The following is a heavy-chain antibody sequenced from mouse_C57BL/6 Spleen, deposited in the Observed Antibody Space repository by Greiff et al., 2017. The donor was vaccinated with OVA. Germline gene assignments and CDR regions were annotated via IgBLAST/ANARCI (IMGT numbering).Heavy chain of an antibody. CDR1: GYTFTSYW. CDR2: IHPNSGST. D-gene: IGHD2-4*01. V-gene: IGHV1-64*01. J-gene: IGHJ3*01. Sequence: QVHVKQPGAELVKPGASVKLSCKASGYTFTSYWMHWVKQRPGQGLEWIGMIHPNSGSTNYNEKFKSKATLTVDKSSSTAYMQLSSLTSEDSAVYYCAREGLRSFAYWGQGTLVTVSA. CDR3: AREGLRSFAY.